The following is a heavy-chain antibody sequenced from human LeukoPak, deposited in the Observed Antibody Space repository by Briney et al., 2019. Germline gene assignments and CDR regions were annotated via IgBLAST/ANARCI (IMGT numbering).Heavy chain of an antibody. CDR2: IKSKTDGGTT. Sequence: GGSLRLSCAASGFTFSNAWMTWVRQAPGKGLEWVGRIKSKTDGGTTDYAAPVKGRFTISRDDSQNTLYLQMNSLKTEDTAVYYYTTDLGITMVRGVIGDAFDIWGQGTMVTVSS. CDR3: TTDLGITMVRGVIGDAFDI. V-gene: IGHV3-15*01. D-gene: IGHD3-10*01. CDR1: GFTFSNAW. J-gene: IGHJ3*02.